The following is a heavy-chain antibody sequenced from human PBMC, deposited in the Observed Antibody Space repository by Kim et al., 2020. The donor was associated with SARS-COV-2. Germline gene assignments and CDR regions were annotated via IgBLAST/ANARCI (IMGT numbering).Heavy chain of an antibody. Sequence: SVKVSCKASGGTFSSYAISWVRQAPGQGLEWMGGIIPIFGTANYAQKFQGRVTITADESTSTAYMELSSLRSEDTAVYYCARDLGGWLGGGSWFDPWGQGTLVTVSS. CDR2: IIPIFGTA. CDR3: ARDLGGWLGGGSWFDP. V-gene: IGHV1-69*13. CDR1: GGTFSSYA. J-gene: IGHJ5*02. D-gene: IGHD6-19*01.